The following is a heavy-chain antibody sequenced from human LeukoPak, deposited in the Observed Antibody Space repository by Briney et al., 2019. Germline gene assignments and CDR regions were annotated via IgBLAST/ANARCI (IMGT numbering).Heavy chain of an antibody. V-gene: IGHV3-74*01. CDR1: GFTFSTFW. D-gene: IGHD6-13*01. CDR3: ATSPLDSRYYFDY. Sequence: QPGGSLRLSCAASGFTFSTFWMHWVRQAPGKGPVWVSRINSDGSRTTYADSVKGRFTISRDNAKNTLYLQMGSLRAEDTAVYYCATSPLDSRYYFDYWGQGTLVTVSS. J-gene: IGHJ4*02. CDR2: INSDGSRT.